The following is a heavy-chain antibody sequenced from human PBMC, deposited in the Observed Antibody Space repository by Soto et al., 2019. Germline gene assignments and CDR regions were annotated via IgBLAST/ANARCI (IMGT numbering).Heavy chain of an antibody. V-gene: IGHV4-39*01. CDR3: ARGSGDSSGYYYAQYFQH. J-gene: IGHJ1*01. D-gene: IGHD3-22*01. CDR2: IYYSGST. Sequence: SETLSLTCTVFGDSISSSSYYWGWIRQPPGKRLEWIGSIYYSGSTYYNPSLKSRVTLSVDTSKYQFSLKLSSVTAADTAVYYCARGSGDSSGYYYAQYFQHWGQGTLVTVS. CDR1: GDSISSSSYY.